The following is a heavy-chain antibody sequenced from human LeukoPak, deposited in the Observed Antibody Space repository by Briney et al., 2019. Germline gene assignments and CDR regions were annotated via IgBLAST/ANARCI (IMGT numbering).Heavy chain of an antibody. D-gene: IGHD6-13*01. CDR2: IYYSGST. Sequence: SDTLSLTCTVSGGSISSYYWSWIRQPPGKGLEWIGYIYYSGSTNYNPSLKSRVTISVDTSKNQFSLKLSSVTAADTAVYYCARARAGHTDIDIWGQGTMVTVSS. V-gene: IGHV4-59*12. CDR3: ARARAGHTDIDI. J-gene: IGHJ3*02. CDR1: GGSISSYY.